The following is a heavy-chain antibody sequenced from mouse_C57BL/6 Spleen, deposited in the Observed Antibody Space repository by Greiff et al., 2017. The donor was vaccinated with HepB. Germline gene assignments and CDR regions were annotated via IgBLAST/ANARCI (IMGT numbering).Heavy chain of an antibody. CDR3: ARNYFYYLYYYAMDY. CDR2: INPNNGGT. D-gene: IGHD1-1*01. V-gene: IGHV1-22*01. J-gene: IGHJ4*01. Sequence: EVQLQQSGPELVKPGASVKMSCKASGYTFTDYNMHWVKQSHGKSLEWIGYINPNNGGTSYNQKFKGKATLTVNKSSSTAYMELLSLTSEDSAVYYCARNYFYYLYYYAMDYWGQGTSVTVSS. CDR1: GYTFTDYN.